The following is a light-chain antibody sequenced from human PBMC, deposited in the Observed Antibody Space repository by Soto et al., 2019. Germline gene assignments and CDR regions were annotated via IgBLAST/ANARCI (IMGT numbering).Light chain of an antibody. CDR2: GDN. CDR1: GSSIGTNT. J-gene: IGLJ2*01. CDR3: AAWDGSLNNVL. Sequence: QSVLTQPPSASGTPGQRVTISCTGSGSSIGTNTVYCYRQLPGTAPKLLIYGDNQRPSGVPERFSGSKSGTSASLAISGLQSEDEAEYYCAAWDGSLNNVLFGGGTKLTVL. V-gene: IGLV1-44*01.